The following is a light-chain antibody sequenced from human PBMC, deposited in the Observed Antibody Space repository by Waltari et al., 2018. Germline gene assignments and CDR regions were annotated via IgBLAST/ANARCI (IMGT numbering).Light chain of an antibody. CDR1: QSVISSVNNKNY. CDR2: WAF. V-gene: IGKV4-1*01. J-gene: IGKJ1*01. CDR3: QQYYSPPWT. Sequence: DIVMTQSPDSLAVSLGERATSNCKSSQSVISSVNNKNYLTWFQQKAGGPPELLIYWAFTRESGVPDRVSGSGSGTDFTLTISGLQAEDVAVYYCQQYYSPPWTFGQGTQVEIK.